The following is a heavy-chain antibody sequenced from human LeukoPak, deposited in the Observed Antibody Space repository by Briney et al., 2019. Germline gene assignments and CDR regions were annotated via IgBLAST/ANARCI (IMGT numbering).Heavy chain of an antibody. CDR3: ASDSSGYSNYFDY. Sequence: PGRSLRLSCAASGFTFSSYGMHWVRQAPGKGLEWVAVIWYDGSNKYYADSVKGRLTISRDNSKNTLYLQMDSLRAEDTAVYYCASDSSGYSNYFDYWGQGTLVIVSS. J-gene: IGHJ4*02. D-gene: IGHD3-22*01. CDR1: GFTFSSYG. CDR2: IWYDGSNK. V-gene: IGHV3-33*01.